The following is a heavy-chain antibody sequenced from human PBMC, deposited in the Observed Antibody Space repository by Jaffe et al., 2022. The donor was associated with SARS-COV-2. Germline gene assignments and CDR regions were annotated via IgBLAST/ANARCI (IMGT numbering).Heavy chain of an antibody. Sequence: EVQLVESGGGLVQPGRSLRLSCAASGFTFDDYAMHWVRQAPGKGLEWVSGISWNSGSIGYADSVKGRFTISRDNAKNSLYLQMNSLRAEDTALYYCAKDLGRWLADAFDIWGQGTMVTVSS. V-gene: IGHV3-9*01. J-gene: IGHJ3*02. D-gene: IGHD6-19*01. CDR3: AKDLGRWLADAFDI. CDR2: ISWNSGSI. CDR1: GFTFDDYA.